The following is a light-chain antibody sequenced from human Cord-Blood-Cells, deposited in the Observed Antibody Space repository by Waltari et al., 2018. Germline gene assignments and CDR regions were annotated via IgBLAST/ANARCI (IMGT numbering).Light chain of an antibody. J-gene: IGKJ5*01. CDR2: DAS. CDR1: QSVSSY. CDR3: QQRSNWPPIT. Sequence: EIVLTQSPATLSLSPGERATLSCRASQSVSSYLAWYQQKPGQAPRLLIYDASNRATGIPARFSGSWSGTDFTLTISSLEPADFAVYYCQQRSNWPPITFGQGTRLEIK. V-gene: IGKV3-11*01.